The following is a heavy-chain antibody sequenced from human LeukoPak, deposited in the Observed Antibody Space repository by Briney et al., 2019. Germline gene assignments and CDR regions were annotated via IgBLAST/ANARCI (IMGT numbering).Heavy chain of an antibody. V-gene: IGHV4-61*02. CDR3: ARGGTGYRSSGFDY. CDR1: GGSINSGSYY. Sequence: PSETLSLICTVSGGSINSGSYYWSWIRQPAGKGLEWIGRIYTSGSTNYNPSLKSRVTISVDTSKYQFSLKLSSVTAADTAVYYCARGGTGYRSSGFDYWGQRSLPTLSS. CDR2: IYTSGST. J-gene: IGHJ4*01. D-gene: IGHD6-13*01.